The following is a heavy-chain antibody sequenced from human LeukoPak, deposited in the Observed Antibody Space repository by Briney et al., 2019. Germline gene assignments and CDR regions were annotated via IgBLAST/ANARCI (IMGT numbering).Heavy chain of an antibody. CDR3: AKDTALDY. CDR2: IYSGGST. V-gene: IGHV3-53*05. Sequence: GGSLRLSCAASGFTVSSNYMSWVRQAPGKGLEWVSVIYSGGSTYYADSVKGRFTISRDNSKNTVHLQMNSLRPDDTAVYYCAKDTALDYWGQGTLVTVPS. D-gene: IGHD5-18*01. J-gene: IGHJ4*02. CDR1: GFTVSSNY.